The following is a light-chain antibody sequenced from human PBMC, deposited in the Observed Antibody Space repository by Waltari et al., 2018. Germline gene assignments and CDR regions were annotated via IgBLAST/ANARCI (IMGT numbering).Light chain of an antibody. V-gene: IGKV4-1*01. CDR3: QQYYSTPWT. CDR1: QTVLYSSNNKNY. Sequence: IVMTQSADSLAVSLAEMATLNIKSSQTVLYSSNNKNYLAWYQQKPGQPPNLLIYWASTRESGVPDRFSGSGSGTDFTLTISSLQAEDVAVYYCQQYYSTPWTFGQGTKVEIK. J-gene: IGKJ1*01. CDR2: WAS.